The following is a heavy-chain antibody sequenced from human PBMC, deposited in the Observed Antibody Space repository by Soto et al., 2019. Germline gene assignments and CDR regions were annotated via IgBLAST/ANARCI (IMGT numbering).Heavy chain of an antibody. J-gene: IGHJ2*01. Sequence: PXESLKISCKGSGYSFTSYWISWVRQMPGKGLEWMGRIDPSDSYTNYSPSFQGHVTISADKSISTAYLQWSSLKASDTAMYYCARRPLEDCSGGSCYHDWYFDIRGRGTLVTVSS. D-gene: IGHD2-15*01. CDR3: ARRPLEDCSGGSCYHDWYFDI. CDR2: IDPSDSYT. V-gene: IGHV5-10-1*01. CDR1: GYSFTSYW.